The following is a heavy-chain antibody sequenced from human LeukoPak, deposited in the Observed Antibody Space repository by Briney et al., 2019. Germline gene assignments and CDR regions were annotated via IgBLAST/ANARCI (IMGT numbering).Heavy chain of an antibody. D-gene: IGHD6-13*01. CDR3: ASGSSRFDF. CDR1: SGSISSYY. V-gene: IGHV4-59*01. J-gene: IGHJ4*02. Sequence: SETLSLTCTVSSGSISSYYWSWVRQPPGKGLEWIGYIYDSGRTNYNPSLRSRVTISVDTSKNQFSLRLSSMTAADTAVYYCASGSSRFDFWGQGTLVTVSS. CDR2: IYDSGRT.